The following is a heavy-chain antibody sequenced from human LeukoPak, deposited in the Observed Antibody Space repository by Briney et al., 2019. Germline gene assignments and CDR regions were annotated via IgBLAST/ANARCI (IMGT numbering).Heavy chain of an antibody. Sequence: PGGSLRLSCAASGFTFSSYAMSWVRQAPGKGLEWVSAISGSGGSTYYADSVKGRFTISRDNSKNTLYLQMNSLGAEDTAVYYCAKDRGDCTSTSCQYYYYMDVWGKGTTVTVSS. CDR1: GFTFSSYA. D-gene: IGHD2-2*01. CDR2: ISGSGGST. V-gene: IGHV3-23*01. J-gene: IGHJ6*03. CDR3: AKDRGDCTSTSCQYYYYMDV.